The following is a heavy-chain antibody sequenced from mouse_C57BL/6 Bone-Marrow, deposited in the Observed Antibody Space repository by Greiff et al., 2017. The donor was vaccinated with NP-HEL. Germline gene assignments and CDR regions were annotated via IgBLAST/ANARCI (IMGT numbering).Heavy chain of an antibody. J-gene: IGHJ2*01. CDR3: ARRGIVTFDY. CDR2: ISSGGSYT. D-gene: IGHD2-5*01. Sequence: EVKLQESGGDLVKPGGSLKLSCAASGFTFSSYGMSWVRQTPDKRLEWVATISSGGSYTYYPDSVKGRFTISRDNAKNTLYLQMSSLKSEDTAMYYCARRGIVTFDYWGQGTTLTVSS. CDR1: GFTFSSYG. V-gene: IGHV5-6*02.